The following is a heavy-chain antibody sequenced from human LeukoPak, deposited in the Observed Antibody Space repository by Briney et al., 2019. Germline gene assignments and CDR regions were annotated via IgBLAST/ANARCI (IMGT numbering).Heavy chain of an antibody. CDR2: IYSGGST. Sequence: GGSLRLSCAASGFSFSNNYMNWVRQAPGRGLEWVSVIYSGGSTYYADSVKGRFTISRDNSKNTLYLQMNSLRAEDTAVYYCARGQNVPAWGQGTLVTVSS. V-gene: IGHV3-53*01. D-gene: IGHD1-1*01. CDR3: ARGQNVPA. CDR1: GFSFSNNY. J-gene: IGHJ4*02.